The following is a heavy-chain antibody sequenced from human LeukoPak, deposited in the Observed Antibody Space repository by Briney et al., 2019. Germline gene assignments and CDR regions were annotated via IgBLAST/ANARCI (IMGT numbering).Heavy chain of an antibody. CDR2: TYYRSKWYN. CDR3: AGVSVAGSFEY. V-gene: IGHV6-1*01. D-gene: IGHD6-13*01. CDR1: GDSVSSNSVT. J-gene: IGHJ4*02. Sequence: SQTLSLTCAISGDSVSSNSVTWNWIRQAPSRGLEWLEWTYYRSKWYNDYAGSVKSRVTINPDTSKNQFSLQLNSVSPEDTAVYYCAGVSVAGSFEYWGQGTLVTVSS.